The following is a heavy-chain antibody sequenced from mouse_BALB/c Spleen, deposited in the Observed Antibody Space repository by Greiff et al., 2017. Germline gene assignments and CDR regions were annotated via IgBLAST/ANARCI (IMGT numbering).Heavy chain of an antibody. D-gene: IGHD2-4*01. CDR1: GFTFSSFG. V-gene: IGHV5-17*02. CDR3: ARDDDYDGRGFAY. CDR2: ISSGSSTI. Sequence: EVQRVESGGGLVQPGGSRKLSCAASGFTFSSFGMHWVRQAPEKGLEWVAYISSGSSTIYYADTVKGRFTISRDNPKNTLFLQMTSLRSEDTAMYYCARDDDYDGRGFAYWGQGTLVTVSA. J-gene: IGHJ3*01.